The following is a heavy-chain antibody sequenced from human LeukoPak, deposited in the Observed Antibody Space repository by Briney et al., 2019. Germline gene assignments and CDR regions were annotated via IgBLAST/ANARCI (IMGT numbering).Heavy chain of an antibody. V-gene: IGHV3-33*01. D-gene: IGHD3-9*01. J-gene: IGHJ4*02. CDR2: IWYDGSNK. CDR1: GFTFSSYG. CDR3: AREWANVLRYFDWLSAPFDY. Sequence: GGSLRLSCAASGFTFSSYGMHWVRQAPGKGLEWVAVIWYDGSNKYYADSVKGRFTISRDNSKNTLYLQMNSLRAEDTAVYYCAREWANVLRYFDWLSAPFDYWGQGTLVTVSS.